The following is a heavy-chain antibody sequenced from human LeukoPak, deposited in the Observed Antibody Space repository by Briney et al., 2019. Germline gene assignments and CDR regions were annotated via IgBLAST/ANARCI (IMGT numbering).Heavy chain of an antibody. CDR1: GSSLINTW. D-gene: IGHD3-3*01. CDR2: INSDESST. J-gene: IGHJ5*02. V-gene: IGHV3-74*01. Sequence: GGCLSLSCSVYGSSLINTWTQSVRQARGKGMVLVTRINSDESSTSFADSERGRFAISRDNAKNTLYLQTNTLRAEDTAVYYCARGHYDWWSGYYHYSTAFDPWGQGTLVTVSS. CDR3: ARGHYDWWSGYYHYSTAFDP.